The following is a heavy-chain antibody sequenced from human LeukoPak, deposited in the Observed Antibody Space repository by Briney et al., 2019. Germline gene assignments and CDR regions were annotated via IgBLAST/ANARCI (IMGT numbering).Heavy chain of an antibody. CDR3: ARHPGVICYDSSGRCYYFDY. V-gene: IGHV4-39*01. D-gene: IGHD3-22*01. J-gene: IGHJ4*02. CDR1: GGSIGSSSYY. CDR2: IYYSGST. Sequence: PSETLSLTCTVSGGSIGSSSYYWGWIRQPPGKGLEWIGSIYYSGSTYYNPSLKSRVTISVDTSKDQFSLKLSSVTAADTAVYYCARHPGVICYDSSGRCYYFDYWGQGTLVTVSS.